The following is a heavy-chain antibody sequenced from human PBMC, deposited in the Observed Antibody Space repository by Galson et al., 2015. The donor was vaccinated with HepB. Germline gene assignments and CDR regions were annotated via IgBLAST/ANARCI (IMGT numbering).Heavy chain of an antibody. CDR1: GFIFTRYA. D-gene: IGHD2-21*02. CDR2: IGGSGGST. CDR3: AKVEILVMTPHYFDY. V-gene: IGHV3-23*01. J-gene: IGHJ4*02. Sequence: SLRLSCAASGFIFTRYAISWVRQAPGKGLEWVSSIGGSGGSTYYADSVKGRFTFSRDNSKNTVYLQMNSLRVKDTAVYYCAKVEILVMTPHYFDYWGQGTRVTVSS.